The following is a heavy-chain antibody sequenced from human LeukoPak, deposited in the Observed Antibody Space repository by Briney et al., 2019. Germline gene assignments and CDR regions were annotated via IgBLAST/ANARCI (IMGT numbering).Heavy chain of an antibody. D-gene: IGHD2-2*01. CDR1: GCTFTSYY. V-gene: IGHV1-46*01. CDR3: ARDRGPYCSSTSCYDGYYYAMDV. J-gene: IGHJ6*02. Sequence: GASVKVSCKASGCTFTSYYMHWVRQAPGQGLEWMGTINPSGGSTRYAQKFQGRVTMTRDTSTSTVYMELSSLRSEDTAVYYCARDRGPYCSSTSCYDGYYYAMDVWGQGTTVTVSS. CDR2: INPSGGST.